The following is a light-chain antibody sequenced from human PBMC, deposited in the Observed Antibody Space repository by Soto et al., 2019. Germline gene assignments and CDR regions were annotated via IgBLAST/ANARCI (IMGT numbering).Light chain of an antibody. V-gene: IGKV3-15*01. J-gene: IGKJ1*01. CDR3: QQYNNWWT. Sequence: EIVMTQSPATLSVSPGERATLSCRASQSVSNNLAWYQKKPGQAPRLLIYGASTRATGIPARFSGIGSGTEFTLTISSLQSEDFAFYYCQQYNNWWTVGQGTRVDIK. CDR1: QSVSNN. CDR2: GAS.